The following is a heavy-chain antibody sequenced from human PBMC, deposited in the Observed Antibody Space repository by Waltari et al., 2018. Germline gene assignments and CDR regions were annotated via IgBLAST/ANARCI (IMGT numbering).Heavy chain of an antibody. D-gene: IGHD3-22*01. Sequence: EVQLVQSGAEMKKPGESLRISCKGSGYIFSTYWIGWVRQMPGKGLEWVGVIYAGDSDTRYSPSFQGRVTISVDKSISTVYLEWSSLRASDTAMYYCARWLNMNYYHSNSDYWGQGTLVTVSS. J-gene: IGHJ4*02. CDR1: GYIFSTYW. CDR3: ARWLNMNYYHSNSDY. V-gene: IGHV5-51*01. CDR2: IYAGDSDT.